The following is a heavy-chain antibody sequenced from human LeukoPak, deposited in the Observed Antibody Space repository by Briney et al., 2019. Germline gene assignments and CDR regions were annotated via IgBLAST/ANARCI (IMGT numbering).Heavy chain of an antibody. V-gene: IGHV3-66*03. J-gene: IGHJ5*01. D-gene: IGHD3-16*01. CDR2: IRDSGET. CDR1: GFSVSNYY. CDR3: ARDRAVTQVWVEYDS. Sequence: GGSLRLSCAGSGFSVSNYYMNWVRQAPGKGLEWVSLIRDSGETFYADSVKGRFTISRDNSKNTVYLQMNRLRVEDTAVYFCARDRAVTQVWVEYDSWGQGTLVTVSS.